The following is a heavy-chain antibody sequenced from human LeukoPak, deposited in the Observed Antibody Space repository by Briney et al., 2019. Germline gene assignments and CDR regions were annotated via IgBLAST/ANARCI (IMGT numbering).Heavy chain of an antibody. Sequence: ASVKVSCKASGYTFTSYDINWVRQAPGQGLEWMGWMNPNSGNTGYAQKFQGRVTMTRNTSISTAYMELSSLRSEDTAVYYCARAGWNILTGYYAGRWFDPWGQGTLVTVSS. D-gene: IGHD3-9*01. CDR3: ARAGWNILTGYYAGRWFDP. CDR2: MNPNSGNT. V-gene: IGHV1-8*01. J-gene: IGHJ5*02. CDR1: GYTFTSYD.